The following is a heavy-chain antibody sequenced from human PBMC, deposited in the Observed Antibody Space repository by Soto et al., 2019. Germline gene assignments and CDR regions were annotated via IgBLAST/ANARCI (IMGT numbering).Heavy chain of an antibody. CDR1: GYTFTSYT. CDR2: INAGNGNT. J-gene: IGHJ4*02. D-gene: IGHD2-2*01. V-gene: IGHV1-3*01. Sequence: ASVKVSCKTSGYTFTSYTMHWVRQAPGQRLEWMGWINAGNGNTTYSQRFQDRLTMTRDTSARTAYMELSSLTSDDAGVYYCVRETSTVPAYWGQGTLVTVS. CDR3: VRETSTVPAY.